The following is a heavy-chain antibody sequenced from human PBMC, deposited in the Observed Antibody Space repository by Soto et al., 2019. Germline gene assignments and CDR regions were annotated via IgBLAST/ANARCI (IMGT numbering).Heavy chain of an antibody. CDR3: ISNKVGSIVWFDN. CDR1: GLTFTNAW. Sequence: EVQLVESWGGWGKTGGSLRLSCAASGLTFTNAWMRWVRQAPGKGLEWVGRIKSKTDGGTIDYAAPAKGTFIISRDDLKNTLYLQMTSLNSEDTAVYYCISNKVGSIVWFDNWGQGSLVTFSS. CDR2: IKSKTDGGTI. V-gene: IGHV3-15*01. D-gene: IGHD6-19*01. J-gene: IGHJ4*02.